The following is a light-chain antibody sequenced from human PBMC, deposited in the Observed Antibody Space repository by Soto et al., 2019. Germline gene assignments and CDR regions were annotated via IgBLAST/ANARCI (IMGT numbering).Light chain of an antibody. CDR1: SSDVGSCNC. J-gene: IGLJ3*02. Sequence: QAARTQPSSVSGSPGQSITISCTGTSSDVGSCNCVSWYQQHPGKAPTLMIYEVNKRPSGVANRFSGSKSGNTASLTISGLQAEDEADYYCCSSVGSPNWVFGGGTKVTVL. V-gene: IGLV2-23*02. CDR3: CSSVGSPNWV. CDR2: EVN.